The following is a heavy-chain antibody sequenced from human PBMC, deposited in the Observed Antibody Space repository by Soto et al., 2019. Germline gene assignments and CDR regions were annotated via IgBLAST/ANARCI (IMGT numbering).Heavy chain of an antibody. D-gene: IGHD2-15*01. CDR2: IYYSGST. CDR3: ARGRVVASQNRALDY. Sequence: QVQLQESGPGLVKPSETLSLTCTVSGGSVSSGSYYWSWVRQPPGKGLEWIGYIYYSGSTNYNPSLKSRVTMSVDTSKNQFSLKLSSVTAADTAVYYCARGRVVASQNRALDYWGQGTLVTVSS. J-gene: IGHJ4*02. CDR1: GGSVSSGSYY. V-gene: IGHV4-61*01.